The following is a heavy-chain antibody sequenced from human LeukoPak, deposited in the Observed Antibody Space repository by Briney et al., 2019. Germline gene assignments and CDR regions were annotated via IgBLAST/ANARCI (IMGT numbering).Heavy chain of an antibody. J-gene: IGHJ6*03. CDR3: ASLDYYGSGSYPYYYYMXV. Sequence: GGSLRLSCAASGFTFSDYYMSWIRQAPGKGLEWVSYISSSGSTIYYADSVKGRFTISRDNAKNSLYLQMNSLRAEDTAVYYCASLDYYGSGSYPYYYYMXVWGKGTXVT. CDR1: GFTFSDYY. V-gene: IGHV3-11*04. D-gene: IGHD3-10*01. CDR2: ISSSGSTI.